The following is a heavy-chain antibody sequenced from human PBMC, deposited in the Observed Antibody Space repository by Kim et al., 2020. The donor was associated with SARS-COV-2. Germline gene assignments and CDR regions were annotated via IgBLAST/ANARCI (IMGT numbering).Heavy chain of an antibody. CDR3: ARDWGGSYWYYFDY. Sequence: NPSLKRRVTISVDTSKNQFSLKLSSVTAADTAVYYCARDWGGSYWYYFDYWGQGTLVTVSS. J-gene: IGHJ4*02. V-gene: IGHV4-31*02. D-gene: IGHD1-26*01.